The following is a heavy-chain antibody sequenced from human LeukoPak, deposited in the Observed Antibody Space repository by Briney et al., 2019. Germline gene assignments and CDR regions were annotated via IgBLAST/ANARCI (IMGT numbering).Heavy chain of an antibody. D-gene: IGHD5-24*01. V-gene: IGHV3-30*03. J-gene: IGHJ4*02. CDR2: VAHDGTVK. Sequence: GGSLRLSCVGSGFTFSNYGMHWVRQAPDKGLEWVAVVAHDGTVKYYADPVKGRFTISRDNSKNTLYLQMNSLRAEDTAVYYCARDMKMATITGRNPIDYWGQGTLVTVSS. CDR3: ARDMKMATITGRNPIDY. CDR1: GFTFSNYG.